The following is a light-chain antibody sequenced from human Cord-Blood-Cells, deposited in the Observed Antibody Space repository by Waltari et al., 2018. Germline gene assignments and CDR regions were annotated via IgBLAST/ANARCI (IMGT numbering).Light chain of an antibody. CDR3: SSYTSSSTWV. J-gene: IGLJ3*02. Sequence: QSALTQPASVSGSPGPPIPISCTGTSSDVGGYTYVSWYQQHPGKAPKLMIYDVSKRPSGVSNRFSGSKSGNTASLTISGLQAEDEADYYCSSYTSSSTWVFGGGTKLTVL. CDR1: SSDVGGYTY. CDR2: DVS. V-gene: IGLV2-14*01.